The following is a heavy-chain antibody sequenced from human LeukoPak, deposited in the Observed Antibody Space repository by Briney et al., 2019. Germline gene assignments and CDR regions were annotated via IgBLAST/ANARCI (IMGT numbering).Heavy chain of an antibody. D-gene: IGHD3-10*01. Sequence: PPGGSLRLSCAASGFTFSSYAMSWVRQALEKGLEWVSAISGSGGSTYYADSVKGRFTISRDNSKNTLYLQMNSLRAEDTAVYYCAKDRTTMVRGPHSSWGQGTLVTVSS. CDR1: GFTFSSYA. CDR3: AKDRTTMVRGPHSS. J-gene: IGHJ4*02. CDR2: ISGSGGST. V-gene: IGHV3-23*01.